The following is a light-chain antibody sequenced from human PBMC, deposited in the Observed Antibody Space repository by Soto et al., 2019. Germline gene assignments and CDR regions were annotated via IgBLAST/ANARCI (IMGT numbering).Light chain of an antibody. V-gene: IGKV1-39*01. CDR3: QQSYSIPHT. Sequence: DIQMTQSPSSLSASVGDRVTITCRASQGIGNDLGWYQQKPGKAPSLLIYSATNLYSGVPSRFSGSDAVTDFTLTISSLQPEDFATYFCQQSYSIPHTFGQGTKVDIK. CDR2: SAT. J-gene: IGKJ2*01. CDR1: QGIGND.